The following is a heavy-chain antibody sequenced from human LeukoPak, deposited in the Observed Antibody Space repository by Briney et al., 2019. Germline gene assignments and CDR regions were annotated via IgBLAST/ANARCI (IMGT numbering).Heavy chain of an antibody. D-gene: IGHD3-22*01. J-gene: IGHJ4*02. V-gene: IGHV4-38-2*02. CDR2: IYHSGST. Sequence: PSETLSLTCTVSGYSISSGYYWGWIRQPPGRGLEWIGSIYHSGSTYYNPSLKSRVTISVDTSKNQFSLKLSSVTAADTAVYYCARDPNRLYDSSGSFDYWGQGTLVTVSS. CDR1: GYSISSGYY. CDR3: ARDPNRLYDSSGSFDY.